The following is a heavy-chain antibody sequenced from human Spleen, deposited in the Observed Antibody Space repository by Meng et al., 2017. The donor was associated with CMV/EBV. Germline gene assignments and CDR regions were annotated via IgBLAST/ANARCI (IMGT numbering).Heavy chain of an antibody. CDR2: IKSDGSET. Sequence: LSLTCAASGFSFSSYRMNWARQGPGKGLVWISRIKSDGSETDYADSVKGRFTISRDNSKNTLSLQMNSLRAEDTAVYYCAKILSGTYTGYGFDYWGQGALVTVS. D-gene: IGHD1-26*01. J-gene: IGHJ4*02. V-gene: IGHV3-74*01. CDR1: GFSFSSYR. CDR3: AKILSGTYTGYGFDY.